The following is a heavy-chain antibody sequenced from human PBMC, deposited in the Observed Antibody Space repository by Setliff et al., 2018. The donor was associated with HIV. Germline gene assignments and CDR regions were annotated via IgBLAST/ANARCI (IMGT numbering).Heavy chain of an antibody. D-gene: IGHD3-22*01. V-gene: IGHV3-21*01. CDR2: ISSSSSYI. CDR1: GFTFSSYS. Sequence: LRLSCAASGFTFSSYSMNWVRQAPGKGLEWVSSISSSSSYIYYADSVKGRFTISRDNAKNSLYLQMNSLRAEDTAVYYCARAGDSSGYYYGYYYYYYMDVWGKGTTVTVSS. CDR3: ARAGDSSGYYYGYYYYYYMDV. J-gene: IGHJ6*03.